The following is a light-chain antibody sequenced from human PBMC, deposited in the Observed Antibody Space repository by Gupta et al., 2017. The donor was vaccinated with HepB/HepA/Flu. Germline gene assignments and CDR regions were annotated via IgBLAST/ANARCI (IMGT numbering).Light chain of an antibody. V-gene: IGKV1-39*01. CDR1: QSISSY. CDR3: QQSDSIPFA. J-gene: IGKJ3*01. CDR2: AAS. Sequence: DIQMTQSPSSLSASVGDRVTITCRASQSISSYLNWYQQKPGKAPKFLIYAASSLQSGVPSRFSGSGSGTDFTLTISRLQPEDFATYYCQQSDSIPFAFGQGTKVDIK.